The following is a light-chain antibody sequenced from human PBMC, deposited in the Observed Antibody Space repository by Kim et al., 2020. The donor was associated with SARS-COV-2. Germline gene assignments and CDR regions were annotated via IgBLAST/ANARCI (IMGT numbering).Light chain of an antibody. J-gene: IGLJ2*01. CDR1: SSNIGDNY. V-gene: IGLV1-51*01. Sequence: QSVLTQPPSVSAAPGQKVTISCSGSSSNIGDNYVSWYQQHPGTAPELLIYDNNKRPSGIPDRFFCSKSGTSATLGITGRQTGDEADYYCGTWDSSLSIGVFGGGTQLTVL. CDR2: DNN. CDR3: GTWDSSLSIGV.